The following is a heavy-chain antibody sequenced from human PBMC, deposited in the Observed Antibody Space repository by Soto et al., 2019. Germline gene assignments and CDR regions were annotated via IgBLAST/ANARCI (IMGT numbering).Heavy chain of an antibody. CDR1: GFTFSSYG. CDR2: ISYDGSNK. D-gene: IGHD2-21*02. Sequence: QVQLVESGGGVVQPGRSLRLSCAASGFTFSSYGMHWVRQAPGKGLEWVAVISYDGSNKYYADSVKGRFTISRDNSKNTLYLQMNSRRAEDTAVYYCAKGECGGDCGTHPGGDYFDYWGQGTLVTVSS. V-gene: IGHV3-30*18. J-gene: IGHJ4*02. CDR3: AKGECGGDCGTHPGGDYFDY.